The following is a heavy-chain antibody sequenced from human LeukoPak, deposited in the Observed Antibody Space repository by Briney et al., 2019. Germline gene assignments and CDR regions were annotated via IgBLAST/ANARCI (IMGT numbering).Heavy chain of an antibody. J-gene: IGHJ3*02. CDR1: GFTLSSYW. Sequence: GGSLRLSCSASGFTLSSYWMHWVRQAPGKGLEWVSSISSSSSYIYYADSVKGRFTISRDNAKNSLYLQMNSLRAEDTAVYYCAISSGWSNDAFDIWGQGTMVTVSS. D-gene: IGHD6-19*01. V-gene: IGHV3-21*01. CDR3: AISSGWSNDAFDI. CDR2: ISSSSSYI.